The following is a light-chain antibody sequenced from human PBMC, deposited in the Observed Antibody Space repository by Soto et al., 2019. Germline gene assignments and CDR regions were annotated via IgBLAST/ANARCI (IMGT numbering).Light chain of an antibody. J-gene: IGLJ1*01. Sequence: QSALTQPASVSGSPGQSITISCTGTSSDVGGYNYVSWYQQYPGKAHKLMIYDVSYRPSGVSNLFSGSKSGNTASLTISVLQAEDEADYYCSSYTSISSPLYVFGTGTKVTDL. CDR1: SSDVGGYNY. CDR3: SSYTSISSPLYV. V-gene: IGLV2-14*03. CDR2: DVS.